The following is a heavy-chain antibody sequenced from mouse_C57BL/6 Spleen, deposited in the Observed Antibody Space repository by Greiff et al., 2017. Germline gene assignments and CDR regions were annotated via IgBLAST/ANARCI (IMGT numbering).Heavy chain of an antibody. CDR1: GYTFTSYW. J-gene: IGHJ4*01. Sequence: QVQLQQPGAELVKPGASVKLSCKASGYTFTSYWMHWVKQRPGRGLEWIGRIDPNSGGTKYNEKFKSKATLTVDKPSSTAYMQLSSLTSEDSAVYDCATYYSNYEDYDAMDYWGQGTSVTVSS. D-gene: IGHD2-5*01. V-gene: IGHV1-72*01. CDR3: ATYYSNYEDYDAMDY. CDR2: IDPNSGGT.